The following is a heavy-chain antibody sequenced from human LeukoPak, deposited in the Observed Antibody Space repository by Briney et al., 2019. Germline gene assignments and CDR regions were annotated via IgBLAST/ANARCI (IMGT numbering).Heavy chain of an antibody. J-gene: IGHJ4*02. V-gene: IGHV3-23*01. D-gene: IGHD3-10*01. Sequence: GGSLRLSCAASGFTFSSYAMSWVRQAPGKGLEWVSAISGSGGSTYYADSVKGRFTISRDNSKNTLYLQMNSLRADDTAVYYCAKDVQTYYYGSGSYYYTLGFDYWGQGTLVTVSS. CDR2: ISGSGGST. CDR1: GFTFSSYA. CDR3: AKDVQTYYYGSGSYYYTLGFDY.